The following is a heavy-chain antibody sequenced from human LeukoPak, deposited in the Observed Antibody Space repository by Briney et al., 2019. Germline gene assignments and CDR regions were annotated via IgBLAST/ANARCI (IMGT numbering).Heavy chain of an antibody. CDR1: GFTVSSNY. CDR3: ARGIAAAGTKLMFYFDY. V-gene: IGHV3-53*01. CDR2: IYSGGST. D-gene: IGHD6-13*01. Sequence: PGGSLRLSCAASGFTVSSNYMSWVRQAPGKGLEWVSVIYSGGSTYYADSVKGRFTISRDNSKNTLYLQMNSLRAEDTAVYYCARGIAAAGTKLMFYFDYWGQGTLVTVSS. J-gene: IGHJ4*02.